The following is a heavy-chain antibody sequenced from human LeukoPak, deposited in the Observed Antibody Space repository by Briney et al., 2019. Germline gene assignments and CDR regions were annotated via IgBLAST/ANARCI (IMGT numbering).Heavy chain of an antibody. CDR2: IDSDGSST. D-gene: IGHD1-26*01. J-gene: IGHJ4*02. CDR1: GFTFSSYW. CDR3: ARAVVGADFDY. Sequence: GGSLRLSCAASGFTFSSYWMHWVRQAPGKGLVWVSRIDSDGSSTSYADSVKGRFTISRDDAKNTLYLQMNSLRAEDTAVYYCARAVVGADFDYWGQGTLVTVSS. V-gene: IGHV3-74*01.